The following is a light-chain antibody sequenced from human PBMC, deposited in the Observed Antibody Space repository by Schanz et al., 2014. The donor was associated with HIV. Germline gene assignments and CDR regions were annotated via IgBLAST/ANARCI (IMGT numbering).Light chain of an antibody. CDR1: QSISTW. CDR3: QQSRT. V-gene: IGKV1-5*03. CDR2: KAS. Sequence: DVQMTQSPSTLSASVGDRVSITCRASQSISTWLAWYQQKPGKAPKLLIYKASSLESGVPSRFSGSGSGTEFTLTISGLQPDDFATYYCQQSRTFGQGTKVDIK. J-gene: IGKJ1*01.